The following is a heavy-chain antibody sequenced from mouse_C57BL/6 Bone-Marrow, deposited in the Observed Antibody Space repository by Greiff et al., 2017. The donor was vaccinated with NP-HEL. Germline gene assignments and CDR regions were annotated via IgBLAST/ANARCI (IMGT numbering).Heavy chain of an antibody. CDR2: IRSKSNNYAT. CDR1: GFSFNTYA. V-gene: IGHV10-1*01. D-gene: IGHD3-2*02. Sequence: EVKLEESGGGLVQPKGSLKLSCAASGFSFNTYAMNWVRQAPGKGLEWVARIRSKSNNYATYYADSVKDRFTISRDDSESMLYLQMNNLKTEDTAMYYCARHGTAQAIFAYWGQGTLVTVSA. CDR3: ARHGTAQAIFAY. J-gene: IGHJ3*01.